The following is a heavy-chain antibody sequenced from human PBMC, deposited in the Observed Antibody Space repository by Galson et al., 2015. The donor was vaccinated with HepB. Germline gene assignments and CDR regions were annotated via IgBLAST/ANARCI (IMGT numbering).Heavy chain of an antibody. D-gene: IGHD1-26*01. CDR1: GYTFTSYA. J-gene: IGHJ5*02. V-gene: IGHV1-3*01. Sequence: SVKVSCKASGYTFTSYAMHWVRQAPGQRLEWMGWINAGNGYTKYSQNFQGRVTITRDTSASTAYMELSSLRSEDTAVYYCARGRSGSYHAFDPWGQGTLVTVSS. CDR2: INAGNGYT. CDR3: ARGRSGSYHAFDP.